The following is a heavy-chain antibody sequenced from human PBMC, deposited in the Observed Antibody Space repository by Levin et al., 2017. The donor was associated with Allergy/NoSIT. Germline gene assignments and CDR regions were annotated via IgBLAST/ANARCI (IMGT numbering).Heavy chain of an antibody. Sequence: PSETLSLTCAVSGGSISSSNWWSWVRQPTGKGLEWIGEIYHSGSTNYNPSLKSRVTISVDKSKNQFSLKLSSVTAADTAVYYCARDQGVRGVMGAFDIWGQGTMVTVSS. CDR2: IYHSGST. CDR1: GGSISSSNW. CDR3: ARDQGVRGVMGAFDI. J-gene: IGHJ3*02. V-gene: IGHV4-4*02. D-gene: IGHD3-10*01.